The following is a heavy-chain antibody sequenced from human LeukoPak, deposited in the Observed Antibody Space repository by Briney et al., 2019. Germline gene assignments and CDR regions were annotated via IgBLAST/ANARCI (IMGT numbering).Heavy chain of an antibody. V-gene: IGHV1-8*03. J-gene: IGHJ4*02. CDR1: GYTFTSYD. CDR3: ARRAPGKLAADY. CDR2: MNPNSGNT. Sequence: ASVKVSCKASGYTFTSYDINWVRQATGQGLEWMGWMNPNSGNTGYAQKFQGRVTITRNTSISTAYMELSSLRSEDTAVYYCARRAPGKLAADYWGQGTLVTVSS. D-gene: IGHD1-1*01.